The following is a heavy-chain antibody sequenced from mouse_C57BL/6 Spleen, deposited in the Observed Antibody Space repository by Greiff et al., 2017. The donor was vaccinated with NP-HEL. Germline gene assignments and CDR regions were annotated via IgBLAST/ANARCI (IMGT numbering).Heavy chain of an antibody. V-gene: IGHV1-42*01. CDR2: INPSTGGT. D-gene: IGHD3-2*02. J-gene: IGHJ3*01. CDR3: ARSLDSSGYAWFAY. CDR1: GYSFTGYY. Sequence: EVHLVESGPELVKPGASVKISCKASGYSFTGYYMNWVKQSPEKSLEWIGEINPSTGGTTYNQKFKAKATLTVDKSSSTAYMQLKSLTSEDSAVYYCARSLDSSGYAWFAYWGQGTLVTVSA.